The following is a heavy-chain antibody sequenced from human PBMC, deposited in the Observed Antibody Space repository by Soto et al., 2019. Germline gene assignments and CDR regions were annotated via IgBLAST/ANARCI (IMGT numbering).Heavy chain of an antibody. J-gene: IGHJ6*02. CDR2: ISGYNGDT. Sequence: QGQLVQSGPEVKKPGASVKVSCKTSGYTFSRYGISWVRQAPGQGLEWMGWISGYNGDTNYAQKVQGRVTMTIDTSTYTAYMELRSLTSDDPAIYYCAKNGQPPYYYYGMDVWGQGTTVTVSS. V-gene: IGHV1-18*01. D-gene: IGHD2-8*01. CDR3: AKNGQPPYYYYGMDV. CDR1: GYTFSRYG.